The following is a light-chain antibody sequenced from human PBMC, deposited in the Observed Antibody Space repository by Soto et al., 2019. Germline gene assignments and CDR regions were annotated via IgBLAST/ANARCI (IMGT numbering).Light chain of an antibody. J-gene: IGKJ1*01. Sequence: DIQMTQSPSTLSASVGDRVTITCRASQSISSWLAWYQQKPGKAPKLLIYKASSLESGVPSRFSGCGSGTEFTLTISSLQPDDFATYYCQQFETFGQGTKVEIK. CDR3: QQFET. CDR1: QSISSW. V-gene: IGKV1-5*03. CDR2: KAS.